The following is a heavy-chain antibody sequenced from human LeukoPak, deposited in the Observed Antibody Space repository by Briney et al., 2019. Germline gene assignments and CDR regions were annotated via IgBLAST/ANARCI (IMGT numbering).Heavy chain of an antibody. CDR1: GGTFSSYA. D-gene: IGHD1-26*01. CDR2: IIPIFGTA. Sequence: GASVKVSCKASGGTFSSYAISWVRQAPGQGLEWMGGIIPIFGTANSAQKFQGRVTITADESTSTAYMELSSLRSEDTAVYYCARELGPYWFDPWGQGTLGTVSS. J-gene: IGHJ5*02. CDR3: ARELGPYWFDP. V-gene: IGHV1-69*13.